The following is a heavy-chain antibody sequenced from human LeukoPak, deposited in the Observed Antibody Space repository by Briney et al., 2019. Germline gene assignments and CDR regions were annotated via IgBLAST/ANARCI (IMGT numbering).Heavy chain of an antibody. Sequence: SGGSLRLSWAASGXTFSDYSMNWVRQAPGKGLEWISYIRDSSSTISYAGSVRGRFTISRDNAKNSLYLQMNSLRDEDTAVYYCARDHNYAFDYWGQGTLVTVSS. J-gene: IGHJ4*02. CDR2: IRDSSSTI. V-gene: IGHV3-48*02. CDR3: ARDHNYAFDY. D-gene: IGHD5-18*01. CDR1: GXTFSDYS.